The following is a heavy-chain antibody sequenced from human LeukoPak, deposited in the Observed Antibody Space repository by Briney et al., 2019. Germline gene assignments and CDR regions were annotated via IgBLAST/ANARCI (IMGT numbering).Heavy chain of an antibody. CDR1: GDSVSSNSAA. CDR3: ARVSWPPGSSWYYFDY. V-gene: IGHV6-1*01. J-gene: IGHJ4*02. Sequence: SQTLSLTCAISGDSVSSNSAAWNWIRQSPSRGLEWLGRTYYRSKWYNDYAVSVKSRITINPDTSKNQFSLQLNSVTPEDTAVYYCARVSWPPGSSWYYFDYWGQGTLVTVSS. CDR2: TYYRSKWYN. D-gene: IGHD3-10*01.